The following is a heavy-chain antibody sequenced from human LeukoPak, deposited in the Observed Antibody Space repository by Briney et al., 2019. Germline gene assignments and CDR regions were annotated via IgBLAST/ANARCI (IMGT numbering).Heavy chain of an antibody. CDR3: ALDGSSSWYGGYYFDY. V-gene: IGHV3-23*01. J-gene: IGHJ4*02. Sequence: GGSLRLSCVAPGFTFNNYAMSWVCQAPGKGLEWVSAIPVNGGSTFYADSVKGRFTISRDNSKNTLYLQMNSLRAEDTAVYYCALDGSSSWYGGYYFDYWGQGTLVTVSS. D-gene: IGHD6-13*01. CDR2: IPVNGGST. CDR1: GFTFNNYA.